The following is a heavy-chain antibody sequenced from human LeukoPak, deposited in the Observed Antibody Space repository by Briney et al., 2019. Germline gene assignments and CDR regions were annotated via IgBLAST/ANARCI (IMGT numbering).Heavy chain of an antibody. CDR1: GYTYTRYG. Sequence: ASVRVSCKASGYTYTRYGISEVRQATGQGLEWMGRISAYNGNTNYAQKLQGRVTMTTDTSTSTAYMELRSLRSDDTAVYYCARDLGVSIAALYYYGMDVWGQGTTVTVSS. CDR3: ARDLGVSIAALYYYGMDV. CDR2: ISAYNGNT. D-gene: IGHD6-25*01. V-gene: IGHV1-18*01. J-gene: IGHJ6*02.